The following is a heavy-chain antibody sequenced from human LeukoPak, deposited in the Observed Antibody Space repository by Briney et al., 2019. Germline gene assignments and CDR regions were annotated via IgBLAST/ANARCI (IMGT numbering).Heavy chain of an antibody. D-gene: IGHD1-1*01. V-gene: IGHV3-66*01. CDR1: GFTFSSYA. J-gene: IGHJ4*02. CDR2: IYSGGST. CDR3: ARKTDHQTGGDY. Sequence: QPGRSLRLSCAASGFTFSSYAMHWVRQAPGEGLEWVSLIYSGGSTSYADSVKGRFTISRDNSKNTLYLQMNSLRAEDTAVYYCARKTDHQTGGDYWGQGTLVTVSS.